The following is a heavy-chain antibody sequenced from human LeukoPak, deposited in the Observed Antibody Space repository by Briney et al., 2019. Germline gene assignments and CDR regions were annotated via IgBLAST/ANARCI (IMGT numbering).Heavy chain of an antibody. CDR3: AKGDLLVTSPGHYFDY. J-gene: IGHJ4*02. CDR1: GFTFSSYG. V-gene: IGHV3-30*02. D-gene: IGHD1-26*01. CDR2: IRYDGSNK. Sequence: PGGSLRLSCAASGFTFSSYGMHWVRQAPGKGLEWVAFIRYDGSNKYYADSVKGRFTISRDNSKNTLYLQMNSLRAEDTAVYYCAKGDLLVTSPGHYFDYWGQGTLVTVSS.